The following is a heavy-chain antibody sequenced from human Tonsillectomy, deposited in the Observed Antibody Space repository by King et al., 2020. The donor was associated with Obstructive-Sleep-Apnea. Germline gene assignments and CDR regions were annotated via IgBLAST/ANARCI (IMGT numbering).Heavy chain of an antibody. J-gene: IGHJ4*02. V-gene: IGHV3-74*01. CDR1: GFTFSSYW. CDR3: ARSYYGSWSYQTSPIFAY. Sequence: VQLVESGGGLVQPGGSLRLSCAASGFTFSSYWMHWVRQAPGKGLVWVSRINSDGSSTSYADSVKGRFTISRDNAKNTLYLQMNSLRAEDTAVYYCARSYYGSWSYQTSPIFAYWGQGTLVTVSS. CDR2: INSDGSST. D-gene: IGHD3-10*01.